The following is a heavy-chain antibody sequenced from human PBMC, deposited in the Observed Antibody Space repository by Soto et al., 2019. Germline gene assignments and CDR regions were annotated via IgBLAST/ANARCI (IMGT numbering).Heavy chain of an antibody. CDR1: GYTFTSYG. J-gene: IGHJ5*02. D-gene: IGHD3-3*01. V-gene: IGHV1-18*01. CDR3: DRFANWFDP. CDR2: INTGNGNT. Sequence: GASVKVSCKASGYTFTSYGISWVRQAPGQGLEWMGWINTGNGNTRYSQRFLGRVSLTTDTSASTASMDLSSLTSEDTAVYYCDRFANWFDPWGQGTLVTVSS.